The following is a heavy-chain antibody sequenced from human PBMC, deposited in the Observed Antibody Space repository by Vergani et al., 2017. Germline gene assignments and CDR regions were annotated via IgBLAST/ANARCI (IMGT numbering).Heavy chain of an antibody. Sequence: EVQLVESGGGLVQPGGSLRLSCAASGFTVSSNYMSWVRQAPGKGLEWVSVIYSGGSTYYADSVKGRFTISRDNSKNTLYLQMNSLRAEDTAVYYCARDRAVTQILYYYYYGMDVWGQ. D-gene: IGHD4-17*01. CDR1: GFTVSSNY. CDR2: IYSGGST. V-gene: IGHV3-66*02. CDR3: ARDRAVTQILYYYYYGMDV. J-gene: IGHJ6*02.